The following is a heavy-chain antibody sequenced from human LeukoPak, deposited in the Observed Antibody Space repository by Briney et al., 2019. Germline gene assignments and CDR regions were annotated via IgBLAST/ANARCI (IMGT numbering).Heavy chain of an antibody. CDR3: ARHTAIARVVVPAGYMDV. V-gene: IGHV4-59*08. Sequence: SETLSLTCTVSGGSISSYYWSWIRQPPGKGLEWIGYIYYSGSTNYNPSLKSRVTISVDTSKNQFSLKLSSVTAADTAVYYCARHTAIARVVVPAGYMDVWGKGTTVTVSS. CDR2: IYYSGST. CDR1: GGSISSYY. J-gene: IGHJ6*03. D-gene: IGHD2-2*01.